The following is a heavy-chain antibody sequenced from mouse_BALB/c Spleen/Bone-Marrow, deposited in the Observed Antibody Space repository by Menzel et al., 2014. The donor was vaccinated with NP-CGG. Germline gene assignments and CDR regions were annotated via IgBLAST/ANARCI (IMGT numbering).Heavy chain of an antibody. Sequence: EVKLVESGGGLVKPGGSLKLSCAASGFTFSDYYMYWVRQTPEKRLEWVATISDGGSYTYYPDSVKGRFTISRDNAKNNLYLQMSSLKSEDTAMYYCARGGQLGAMDYWGQGTSVTGSS. J-gene: IGHJ4*01. V-gene: IGHV5-4*02. D-gene: IGHD3-2*01. CDR2: ISDGGSYT. CDR1: GFTFSDYY. CDR3: ARGGQLGAMDY.